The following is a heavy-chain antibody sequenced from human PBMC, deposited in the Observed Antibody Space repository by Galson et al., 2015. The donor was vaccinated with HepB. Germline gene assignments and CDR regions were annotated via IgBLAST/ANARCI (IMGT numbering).Heavy chain of an antibody. V-gene: IGHV3-72*01. D-gene: IGHD5-18*01. J-gene: IGHJ3*01. Sequence: SLRLSCAASGFTFSDHYMDWVRQAPGKGLEWVGRIRNKVNSHTTLYAASVKGRFTISRDDSKDSLYLQLNSLKTEDTAVNYCVRVPSRYDAYDLWGQGTMVTVSS. CDR1: GFTFSDHY. CDR3: VRVPSRYDAYDL. CDR2: IRNKVNSHTT.